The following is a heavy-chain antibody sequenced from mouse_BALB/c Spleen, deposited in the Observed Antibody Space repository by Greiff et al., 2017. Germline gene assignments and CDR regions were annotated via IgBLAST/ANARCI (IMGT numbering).Heavy chain of an antibody. CDR1: GFTFSSYT. Sequence: EVQLVESGGGLVQPGGSLKLSCAASGFTFSSYTMSWVRQTPEKRLEWVAYISNGGGSTYYPDTVKGRFTISRDNAKNTLYLQMSSLKSEDTAMYYCARHDYGYAMDYWGQGTSVTVSS. V-gene: IGHV5-12-2*01. CDR3: ARHDYGYAMDY. D-gene: IGHD1-1*01. CDR2: ISNGGGST. J-gene: IGHJ4*01.